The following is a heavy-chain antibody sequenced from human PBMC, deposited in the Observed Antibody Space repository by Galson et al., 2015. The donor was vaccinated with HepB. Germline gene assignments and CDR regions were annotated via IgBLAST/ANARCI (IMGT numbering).Heavy chain of an antibody. CDR2: IRYDGSKK. CDR3: VKDRAEWEPGEYDFDY. CDR1: GFSFSNYG. J-gene: IGHJ4*02. D-gene: IGHD1-26*01. Sequence: SLRLSCAASGFSFSNYGMHWVRQAPGKGLEWVAFIRYDGSKKYYADSVKGRFSISRDNSKSTVDLQMNSLRTEDTAVYYCVKDRAEWEPGEYDFDYWGQGTRVTVSS. V-gene: IGHV3-30*02.